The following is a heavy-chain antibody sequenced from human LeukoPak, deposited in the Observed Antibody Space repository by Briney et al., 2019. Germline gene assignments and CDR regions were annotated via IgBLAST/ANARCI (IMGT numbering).Heavy chain of an antibody. D-gene: IGHD3-10*01. Sequence: PSETLSLTCTVSGGSISSYYWSWIRQPPGKGLEWIGYVHYSGSTNYNPSLKSRVTISVDTSKNQFSLKLSSVTTADTAVYYCARVEEGYGSGRRGNFYYYYVDVWGKGTTVTISS. V-gene: IGHV4-59*01. CDR3: ARVEEGYGSGRRGNFYYYYVDV. CDR1: GGSISSYY. CDR2: VHYSGST. J-gene: IGHJ6*03.